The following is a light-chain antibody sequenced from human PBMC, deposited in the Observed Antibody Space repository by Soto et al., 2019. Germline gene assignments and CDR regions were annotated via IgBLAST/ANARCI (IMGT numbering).Light chain of an antibody. CDR2: IAS. CDR1: QDIRNE. J-gene: IGKJ1*01. CDR3: LQHNDYPPT. Sequence: DIQMTQSPSSLSASVGDRVTITCRASQDIRNELGWFQQKPGKAPKRLIYIASSLQSGDPSRFSRSGSGTEFTLTISSLQPEDYATYYCLQHNDYPPTFGQGTKVEI. V-gene: IGKV1-17*01.